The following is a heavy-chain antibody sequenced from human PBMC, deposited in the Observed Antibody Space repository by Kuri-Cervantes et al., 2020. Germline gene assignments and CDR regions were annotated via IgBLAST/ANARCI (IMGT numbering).Heavy chain of an antibody. CDR1: GFTFSSYD. Sequence: GESLKISCAASGFTFSSYDMHWVRQAPGKGLEWVAVIWYDGSNKYYADSVKGRFTISRDNSKYTLYLRMNSLGAEDTAVYYCARPAGGSSQIEYDAFDIWGQGTMVTVSS. CDR2: IWYDGSNK. J-gene: IGHJ3*02. D-gene: IGHD1-26*01. CDR3: ARPAGGSSQIEYDAFDI. V-gene: IGHV3-30*19.